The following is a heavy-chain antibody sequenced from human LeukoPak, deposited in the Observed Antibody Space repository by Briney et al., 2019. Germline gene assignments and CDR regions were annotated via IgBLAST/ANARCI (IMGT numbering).Heavy chain of an antibody. CDR1: GYTFTSYA. V-gene: IGHV7-4-1*02. D-gene: IGHD2-15*01. CDR3: ARDPPREGIVYRDY. J-gene: IGHJ4*02. CDR2: INTNTGNP. Sequence: ASVKVSCKASGYTFTSYAMNWVRQAPGQGLEWMGWINTNTGNPTYAQGFTGRFVFSLDTSVSTAYLQLSSLKADDTAVYYCARDPPREGIVYRDYWGQGTLVTVSS.